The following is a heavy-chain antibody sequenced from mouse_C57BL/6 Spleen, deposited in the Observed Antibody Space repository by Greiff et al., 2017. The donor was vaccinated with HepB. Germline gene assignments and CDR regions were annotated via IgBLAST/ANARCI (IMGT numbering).Heavy chain of an antibody. J-gene: IGHJ3*01. CDR1: GYTFTSYW. V-gene: IGHV1-69*01. CDR3: ARRDSNSAWFAY. CDR2: IDPSDSYT. D-gene: IGHD2-5*01. Sequence: QVQLQQPGAELVMPGASVKLSCKASGYTFTSYWMHWVKQRPGQGLEWIGEIDPSDSYTNYNQKFKGKSTLTVDKSSSTAYMQRSSLTSEDSAVYYCARRDSNSAWFAYWGQGTLVTVSA.